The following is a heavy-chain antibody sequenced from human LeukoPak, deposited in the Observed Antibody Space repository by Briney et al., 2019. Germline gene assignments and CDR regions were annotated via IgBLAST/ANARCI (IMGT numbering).Heavy chain of an antibody. Sequence: GGSLRLSCAASGFTFDDYGMSWVRQAPGKGLEWVSGINWNGGSTGYADSVKGRFTISRDNAKNSLCLQMNSLRAEDTALYYCARGLRNTDTFDIWGQGTMVTVSS. J-gene: IGHJ3*02. CDR3: ARGLRNTDTFDI. CDR1: GFTFDDYG. CDR2: INWNGGST. V-gene: IGHV3-20*04.